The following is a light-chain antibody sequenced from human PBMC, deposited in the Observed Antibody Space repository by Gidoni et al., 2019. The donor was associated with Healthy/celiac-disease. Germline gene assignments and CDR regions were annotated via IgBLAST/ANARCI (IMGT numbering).Light chain of an antibody. CDR1: QRISSW. Sequence: DIQMTQSPSTLSASVGDSVTITCRASQRISSWLAWYQPKPGKAPKLLIYKASSLESGVPSRFSGSGSGTEFTLTISSLQPDDFATYYCQQYNSLWTFGQGTKVEIK. CDR2: KAS. J-gene: IGKJ1*01. CDR3: QQYNSLWT. V-gene: IGKV1-5*03.